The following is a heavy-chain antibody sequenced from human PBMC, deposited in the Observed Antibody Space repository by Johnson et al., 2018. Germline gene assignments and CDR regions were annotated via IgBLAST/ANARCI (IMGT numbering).Heavy chain of an antibody. V-gene: IGHV3-30-3*01. CDR3: ARALELLWVGELFYPSYMDV. J-gene: IGHJ6*03. CDR1: GFTFSSYA. CDR2: ISYDGSTK. Sequence: QVELVQSGGGVVQPGRSLRLSCAASGFTFSSYAMHWVRQAPGKGLEWVAVISYDGSTKYYADSVKGRFTISRDNSKNTLYLQMNSLRVEDKAVYYCARALELLWVGELFYPSYMDVWGKGTTVTVSS. D-gene: IGHD3-10*01.